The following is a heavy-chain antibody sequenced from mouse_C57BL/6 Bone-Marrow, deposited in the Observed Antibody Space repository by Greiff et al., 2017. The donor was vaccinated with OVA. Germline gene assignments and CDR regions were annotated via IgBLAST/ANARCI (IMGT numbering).Heavy chain of an antibody. D-gene: IGHD2-5*01. V-gene: IGHV1-26*01. CDR1: GYTFTDYY. CDR3: ASYSNYVPYFDY. CDR2: INPNNGGT. J-gene: IGHJ2*01. Sequence: EVQLQQSGPELVKPGASVKISCKASGYTFTDYYMNWVKQSHGKSLEWIGDINPNNGGTSYNQKFKGKATLTVDKSSSTAYMELRSLTSEDSAVYYCASYSNYVPYFDYWGQGTTLTVSS.